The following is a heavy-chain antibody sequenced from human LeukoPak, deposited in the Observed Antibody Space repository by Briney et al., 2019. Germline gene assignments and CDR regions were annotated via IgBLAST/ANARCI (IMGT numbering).Heavy chain of an antibody. Sequence: SETLSLTCTVSGGSISSYYWSWIRQPAGKGLEWIGRIYTSGSTNYNPSLKSRVTISVDKSKNQFSLKLSSVTAADTAVYYCAKGTWFGRWGQRALVTVAS. D-gene: IGHD1-7*01. J-gene: IGHJ5*02. V-gene: IGHV4-4*07. CDR1: GGSISSYY. CDR3: AKGTWFGR. CDR2: IYTSGST.